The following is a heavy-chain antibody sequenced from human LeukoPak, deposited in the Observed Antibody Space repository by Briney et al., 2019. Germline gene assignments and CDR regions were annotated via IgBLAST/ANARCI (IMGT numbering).Heavy chain of an antibody. D-gene: IGHD1-1*01. V-gene: IGHV4-34*10. CDR2: ISHSGTT. J-gene: IGHJ4*02. CDR3: ARYVPVRTGTTRASFDY. Sequence: SETLSLTCAVYGGSFSDYDWSWIRQPPGKGLEWIGEISHSGTTNCDPSLKSRISMSIDTSRSQFSLNLRSVTAADTAVYYCARYVPVRTGTTRASFDYWGLGTLVTVSS. CDR1: GGSFSDYD.